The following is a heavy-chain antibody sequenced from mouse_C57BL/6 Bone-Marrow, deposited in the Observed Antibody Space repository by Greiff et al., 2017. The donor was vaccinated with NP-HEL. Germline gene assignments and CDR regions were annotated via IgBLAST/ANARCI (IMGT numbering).Heavy chain of an antibody. CDR2: INPRNGGT. CDR3: ARKEAYGSRYWGWFAY. V-gene: IGHV1-53*01. CDR1: GYTFTSYW. J-gene: IGHJ3*01. D-gene: IGHD1-1*01. Sequence: QVQLQQPGTELVKPGASVKLSCKASGYTFTSYWMHWVKQWPGPGLEWIGNINPRNGGTNSNEKFKSKATLPVDTSSSPAYMMLSRLTSEDSAVYYCARKEAYGSRYWGWFAYWGQGTLVTVSA.